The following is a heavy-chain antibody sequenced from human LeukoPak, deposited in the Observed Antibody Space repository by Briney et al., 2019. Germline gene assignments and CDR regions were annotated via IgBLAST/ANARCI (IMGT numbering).Heavy chain of an antibody. D-gene: IGHD1-1*01. Sequence: GGSLRLSCAASVFTFSGSAMHWVRQASGKGLEWVGRIRSKTNSYATSYAASVKGRFALSRDDSKNTAYLQMNSLKTEDTAVYYCTRYNVGFESWGQGTLVTVSS. CDR2: IRSKTNSYAT. J-gene: IGHJ4*02. CDR1: VFTFSGSA. V-gene: IGHV3-73*01. CDR3: TRYNVGFES.